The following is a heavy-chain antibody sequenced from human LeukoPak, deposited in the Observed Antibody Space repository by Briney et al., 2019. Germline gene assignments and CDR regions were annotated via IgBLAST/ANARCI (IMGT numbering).Heavy chain of an antibody. CDR3: ATGRSIRYFDY. CDR1: GVSIFSYY. CDR2: IHYSGTT. V-gene: IGHV4-59*08. D-gene: IGHD3-9*01. J-gene: IGHJ4*02. Sequence: SETLSLTCTVSGVSIFSYYWNRIRQPPGQGLEWIGYIHYSGTTNYNPSLKSRVTISVDTSKSQFSLQLTSATAADTAIYYCATGRSIRYFDYWGQGTLLSVSS.